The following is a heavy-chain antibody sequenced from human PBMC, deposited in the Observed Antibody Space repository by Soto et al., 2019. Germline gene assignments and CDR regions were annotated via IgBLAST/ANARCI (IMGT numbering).Heavy chain of an antibody. CDR1: GFTFSSFW. D-gene: IGHD3-10*01. V-gene: IGHV3-30*03. J-gene: IGHJ4*02. CDR2: SSYDGRET. Sequence: GSLILSCAASGFTFSSFWMSWVRQAPGKGLEWVAASSYDGRETFYADSAKGRFTVSKEMSKNTAFLQMNALRHEDTAVYFCARDSGWPILNFDNWGQGTPVTVSS. CDR3: ARDSGWPILNFDN.